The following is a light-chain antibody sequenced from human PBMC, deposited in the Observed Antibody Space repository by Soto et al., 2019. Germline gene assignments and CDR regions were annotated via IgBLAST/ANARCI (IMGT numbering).Light chain of an antibody. CDR2: ANN. CDR1: SSNIGSNP. CDR3: AAWDDNLNGFV. J-gene: IGLJ1*01. Sequence: QSVLTQPPSASGTPGPRVTISCSGSSSNIGSNPVNWYQQLPGTAPKLLIYANNQRPSGVPDRFSGSKSGTSASLAISGLQSEDEADYYCAAWDDNLNGFVFGAGTKVTVL. V-gene: IGLV1-44*01.